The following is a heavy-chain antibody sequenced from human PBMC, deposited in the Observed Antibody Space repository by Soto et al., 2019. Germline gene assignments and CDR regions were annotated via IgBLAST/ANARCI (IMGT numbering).Heavy chain of an antibody. CDR3: ARGSVGCSSTSCYPDY. D-gene: IGHD2-2*01. J-gene: IGHJ4*02. CDR1: GGSVSSGSYY. V-gene: IGHV4-61*01. CDR2: IYYSGST. Sequence: SETLSLTCTVSGGSVSSGSYYWSWIRQPPGKGLEWIGYIYYSGSTNYNPSLKSRVTISVATSKNQFSLKLSSVTAADTAVYYCARGSVGCSSTSCYPDYWGQGTLVTVSS.